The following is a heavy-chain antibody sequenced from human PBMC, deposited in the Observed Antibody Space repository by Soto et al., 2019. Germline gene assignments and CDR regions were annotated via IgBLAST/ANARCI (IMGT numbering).Heavy chain of an antibody. Sequence: QITLKESGPTLVKPTQTLTLTCTFSGFSLSTSGVGVGWIRQPPGKALEWLALIYWDDDKRYSPSLKNRLTINKDTSKNQVVLTMTNMDPVDTATYYCALLPAAGTGSYWGQGTLVTVSS. CDR2: IYWDDDK. CDR3: ALLPAAGTGSY. CDR1: GFSLSTSGVG. J-gene: IGHJ4*02. V-gene: IGHV2-5*02. D-gene: IGHD6-13*01.